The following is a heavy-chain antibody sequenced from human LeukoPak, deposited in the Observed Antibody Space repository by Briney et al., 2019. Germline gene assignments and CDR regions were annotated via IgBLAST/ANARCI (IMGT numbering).Heavy chain of an antibody. J-gene: IGHJ2*01. CDR3: ARDRRRIDGYTLYWYVYL. CDR2: IYYSGST. D-gene: IGHD5-24*01. Sequence: SETLSLTHTVSGGSIISYNWSWIRQPPGRGLEWIGYIYYSGSTNYNPSLKSRVTISVDTSKNQFSLKLSSVTAADTAVYYCARDRRRIDGYTLYWYVYLCGRGNLVTVSS. V-gene: IGHV4-59*01. CDR1: GGSIISYN.